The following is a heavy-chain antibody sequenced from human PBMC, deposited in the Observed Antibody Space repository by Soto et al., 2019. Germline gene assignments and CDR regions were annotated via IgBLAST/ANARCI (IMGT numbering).Heavy chain of an antibody. V-gene: IGHV1-69*02. CDR3: ARASATIGDYYYGMDV. CDR2: IIPILGIA. Sequence: QVQLVQSGAEVKKPGSSVKVSYKASGGTFSSYTISWVRQAPGQGLEWMGRIIPILGIANYAQKFQGRVTITADKSTSTAYMELSSLRSEDTAVYYCARASATIGDYYYGMDVWGQGTTVTVSS. CDR1: GGTFSSYT. D-gene: IGHD5-12*01. J-gene: IGHJ6*02.